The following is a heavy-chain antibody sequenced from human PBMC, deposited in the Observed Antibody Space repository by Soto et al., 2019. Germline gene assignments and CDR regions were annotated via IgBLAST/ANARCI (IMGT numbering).Heavy chain of an antibody. Sequence: GGSLRLSCAASGFTFSSYGMHWVRQAPGKGLEGVAVISYDGSNKYYADSVKGRFTISRDNSKNTLYLQMNSLRAEDTAVYYCAKAVVVAAIRDAFDIWGQGTMVTVSS. CDR3: AKAVVVAAIRDAFDI. CDR1: GFTFSSYG. J-gene: IGHJ3*02. D-gene: IGHD2-15*01. V-gene: IGHV3-30*18. CDR2: ISYDGSNK.